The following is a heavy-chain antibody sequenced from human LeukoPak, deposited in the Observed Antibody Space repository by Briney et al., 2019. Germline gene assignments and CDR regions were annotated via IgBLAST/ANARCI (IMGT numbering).Heavy chain of an antibody. D-gene: IGHD3-10*01. CDR2: ISYDGSNK. V-gene: IGHV3-30*18. Sequence: GGPVRLSCAASGVTVSSYGMLGLREAPGKGLEWVADISYDGSNKHYADSVKGRFTISRDNSKNTLYLQMNSLRAEDTAVYYCAKGRPYPAVGSSHFDYWGQGTLVTVSS. CDR3: AKGRPYPAVGSSHFDY. J-gene: IGHJ4*02. CDR1: GVTVSSYG.